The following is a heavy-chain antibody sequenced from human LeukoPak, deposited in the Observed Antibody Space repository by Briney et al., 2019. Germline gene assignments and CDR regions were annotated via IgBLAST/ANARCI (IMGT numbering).Heavy chain of an antibody. Sequence: GGSLRLSCAAPGFTFSSYGMHWVRQAPAKGLEWVAFIRDDGSNKYYADSVKGRFTISRDNSKNTLYLQMNSLRAEDTAVYYCAKSYSSGWYYFDYWGQGTLVTVSS. D-gene: IGHD6-19*01. J-gene: IGHJ4*02. CDR2: IRDDGSNK. CDR3: AKSYSSGWYYFDY. CDR1: GFTFSSYG. V-gene: IGHV3-30*02.